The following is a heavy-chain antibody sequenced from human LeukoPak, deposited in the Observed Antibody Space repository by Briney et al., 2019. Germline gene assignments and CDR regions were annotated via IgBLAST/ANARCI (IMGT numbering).Heavy chain of an antibody. CDR2: ISSSGTI. CDR3: ARWGVGDY. CDR1: GFTFSSYE. Sequence: PGGSLRLSCAASGFTFSSYEMNWVRQAPGKGLEWVSYISSSGTIYYADSVKGRFTISRDNAKNSLYPQMNSLRAEDTAVYYCARWGVGDYWGQGTLVTVSS. J-gene: IGHJ4*02. D-gene: IGHD1-26*01. V-gene: IGHV3-48*03.